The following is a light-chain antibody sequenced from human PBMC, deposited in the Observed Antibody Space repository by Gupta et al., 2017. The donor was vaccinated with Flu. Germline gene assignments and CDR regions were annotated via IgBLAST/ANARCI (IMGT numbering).Light chain of an antibody. CDR3: QKRSNWPPYT. J-gene: IGKJ2*01. Sequence: EIVLTQSPATLSLSPGERATLTCRASQSVGAYLAWYQQKPGQTPRLLIYDASNRDTGIPARFSGSGCGTYFTLTISSREPEDFAVYYCQKRSNWPPYTFGQGTTVDI. V-gene: IGKV3-11*01. CDR2: DAS. CDR1: QSVGAY.